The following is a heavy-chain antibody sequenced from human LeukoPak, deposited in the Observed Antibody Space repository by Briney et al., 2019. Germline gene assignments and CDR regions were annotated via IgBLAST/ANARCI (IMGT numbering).Heavy chain of an antibody. V-gene: IGHV3-23*01. Sequence: PGGSLRLSCAASGFTFSSYAMSWVRQAPGKGLEWVSAISGSGGSTYYADSVKGRFTISRDNSKNTLYLQMNSLRAEDTAVYYCAKVSGSYSSEYYFDYWGQGTLVTVSS. D-gene: IGHD1-26*01. J-gene: IGHJ4*02. CDR3: AKVSGSYSSEYYFDY. CDR1: GFTFSSYA. CDR2: ISGSGGST.